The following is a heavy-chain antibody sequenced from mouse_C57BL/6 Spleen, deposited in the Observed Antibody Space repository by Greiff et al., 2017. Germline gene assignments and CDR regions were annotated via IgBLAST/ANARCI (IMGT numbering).Heavy chain of an antibody. CDR1: GYSITSGYY. CDR3: ARYDYDAWFAY. V-gene: IGHV3-6*01. Sequence: EVKLQESGPGLVKPSQSLSLTCSVTGYSITSGYYWNWIRQFPGNKLEWMGYISYDGSNNYNPSLKNRISITRDTSKNQFFLKLNSVTTEDTATYYCARYDYDAWFAYWGQGTLVTVSA. J-gene: IGHJ3*01. D-gene: IGHD2-4*01. CDR2: ISYDGSN.